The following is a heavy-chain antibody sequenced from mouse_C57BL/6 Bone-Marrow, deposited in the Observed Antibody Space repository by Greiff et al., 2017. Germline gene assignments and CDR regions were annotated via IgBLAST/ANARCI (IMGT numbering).Heavy chain of an antibody. Sequence: QVQLQQSGPELVKPGASVKISCKASGYAFSSSWMNWVKQRPGKGLEWIGRIYPGDGDTNYNGKFKGKATLTADKSSSTAYMQLSSLTSEDSAVYFCARSYYYGSSPWAMDYWGQGTSVTVSS. D-gene: IGHD1-1*01. CDR2: IYPGDGDT. J-gene: IGHJ4*01. CDR3: ARSYYYGSSPWAMDY. CDR1: GYAFSSSW. V-gene: IGHV1-82*01.